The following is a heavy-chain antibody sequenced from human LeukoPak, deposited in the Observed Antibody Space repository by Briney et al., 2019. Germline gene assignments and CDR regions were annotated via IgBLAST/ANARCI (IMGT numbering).Heavy chain of an antibody. CDR2: ISYDGSNK. J-gene: IGHJ4*02. CDR1: GFTFSSYA. CDR3: ARELAPLVGGVFDY. V-gene: IGHV3-30-3*01. Sequence: EPGGSLRLSCAASGFTFSSYAMHWVRQAPGKGLEWVAVISYDGSNKYYADSVKGRFTISRDNSKNTLYLQMNSLRAEDTAVYYCARELAPLVGGVFDYWGQGTLVTVSS. D-gene: IGHD1-26*01.